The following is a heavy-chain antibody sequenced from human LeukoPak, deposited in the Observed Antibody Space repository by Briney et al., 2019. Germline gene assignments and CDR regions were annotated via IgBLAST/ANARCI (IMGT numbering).Heavy chain of an antibody. D-gene: IGHD3-10*01. CDR1: AGSFSGYY. J-gene: IGHJ4*02. CDR2: INHSGST. CDR3: ARRGINQAHQAKYYFDY. V-gene: IGHV4-34*01. Sequence: SETLSLTCAVYAGSFSGYYWSWIRQPPGKGLEWIGEINHSGSTNYNPSLKSRVTISVDTSKNQFSLKLSSVTAADTAVYYCARRGINQAHQAKYYFDYWGQGTLVTVSS.